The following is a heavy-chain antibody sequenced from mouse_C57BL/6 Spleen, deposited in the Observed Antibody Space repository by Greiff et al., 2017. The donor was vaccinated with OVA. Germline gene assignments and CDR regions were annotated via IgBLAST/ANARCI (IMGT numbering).Heavy chain of an antibody. CDR3: ASQTGPYAMDY. CDR2: ISSGSSTI. D-gene: IGHD4-1*01. V-gene: IGHV5-17*01. CDR1: GFTFSDYG. J-gene: IGHJ4*01. Sequence: EVKVVESGGGLVKPGGSLKLSCAASGFTFSDYGMHWVRQAPEKGLEWVAYISSGSSTIYYADTVKGRFTISRDNAKNTLFLQMTSLRSEDTAMYYCASQTGPYAMDYWGQGTSVTVSS.